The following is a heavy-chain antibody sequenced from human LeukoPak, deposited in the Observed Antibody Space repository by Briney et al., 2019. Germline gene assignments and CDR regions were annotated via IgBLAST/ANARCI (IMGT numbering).Heavy chain of an antibody. J-gene: IGHJ4*02. V-gene: IGHV1-69*13. D-gene: IGHD1-1*01. CDR1: GYTFTSYD. CDR2: IIPIFGTA. CDR3: ARAHRQLERLGRYYFDY. Sequence: ASVKVSCKTSGYTFTSYDINWVRQATGQGLEWMGGIIPIFGTANYAQKFQDRVTITADESTSTAYMELSSLRSEDTAVYYCARAHRQLERLGRYYFDYWGQGTLVTVSS.